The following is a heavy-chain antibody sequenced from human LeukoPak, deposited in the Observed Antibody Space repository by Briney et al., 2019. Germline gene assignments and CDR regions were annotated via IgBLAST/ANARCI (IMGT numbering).Heavy chain of an antibody. CDR1: GYTFSSYY. V-gene: IGHV1-46*01. J-gene: IGHJ6*03. Sequence: ASVKVSCKASGYTFSSYYMHWVRQAPGQGLEWMGIINPSDGSTTYAQKFQGRVTMTRDMSTRTVYMELSSLRSEDTAVYYCARGPSITMVRGGQWYYYMDVWGKGTTVTISS. CDR2: INPSDGST. CDR3: ARGPSITMVRGGQWYYYMDV. D-gene: IGHD3-10*01.